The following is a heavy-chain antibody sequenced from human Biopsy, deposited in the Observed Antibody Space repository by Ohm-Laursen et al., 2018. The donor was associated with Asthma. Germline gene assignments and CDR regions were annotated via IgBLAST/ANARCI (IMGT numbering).Heavy chain of an antibody. CDR2: INSVFGTP. V-gene: IGHV1-69*13. CDR3: ARRAGSCISRSCYSLDF. J-gene: IGHJ4*02. D-gene: IGHD2-15*01. CDR1: GGTFNTYV. Sequence: SVKVSCKSLGGTFNTYVIGWVRQAPGQGLEWMGGINSVFGTPTYTQKFQDRVTITADDSTSSVYMEWSSLRSEDTAVYYCARRAGSCISRSCYSLDFWGQGTLVTVSS.